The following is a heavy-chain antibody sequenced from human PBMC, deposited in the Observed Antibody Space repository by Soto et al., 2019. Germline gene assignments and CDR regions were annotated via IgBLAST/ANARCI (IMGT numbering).Heavy chain of an antibody. Sequence: ASVKVSCKASAGTFTSYAISWVRQAPGQGLEWMGGIIPIFCTANYAQKLQGRVTITADESTSTAYMELSSLRSEDTAVYYCATASGPLLLQIPYWGQGTLVTVSS. CDR1: AGTFTSYA. V-gene: IGHV1-69*13. CDR2: IIPIFCTA. CDR3: ATASGPLLLQIPY. J-gene: IGHJ4*02. D-gene: IGHD3-10*01.